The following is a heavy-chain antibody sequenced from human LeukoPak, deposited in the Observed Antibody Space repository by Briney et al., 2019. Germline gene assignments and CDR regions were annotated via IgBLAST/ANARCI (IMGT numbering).Heavy chain of an antibody. CDR2: IYYSGST. D-gene: IGHD3-22*01. Sequence: SETLSLTCTVSGGSISSSSYYWAWIRQPPGKGLEWIGSIYYSGSTYYDPSLKSRVTISVDTSKNQFSLKLSSVTAADTAVYYCAREFTYYYDSSGFFDYWGQGTLVTVSS. CDR3: AREFTYYYDSSGFFDY. J-gene: IGHJ4*02. V-gene: IGHV4-39*07. CDR1: GGSISSSSYY.